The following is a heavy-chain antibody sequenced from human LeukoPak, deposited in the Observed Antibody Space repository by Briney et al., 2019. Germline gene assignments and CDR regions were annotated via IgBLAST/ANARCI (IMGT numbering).Heavy chain of an antibody. Sequence: ASVKVSCKASGYTFTGYYMHWVRQAPGQGLEWMGWINPNSGGTNYAQKFQGRVTMTRDTSISTAYMELSRLRSDDTAVYYCARSNYDFWSGYYSTRYYYGMDVWGQGTTVTVSS. CDR2: INPNSGGT. V-gene: IGHV1-2*02. CDR1: GYTFTGYY. CDR3: ARSNYDFWSGYYSTRYYYGMDV. D-gene: IGHD3-3*01. J-gene: IGHJ6*02.